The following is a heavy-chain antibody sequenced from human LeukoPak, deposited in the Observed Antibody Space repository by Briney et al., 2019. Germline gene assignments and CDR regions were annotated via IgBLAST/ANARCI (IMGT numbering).Heavy chain of an antibody. CDR2: IKQDGSEK. CDR1: GFTFSSYW. D-gene: IGHD3-16*01. V-gene: IGHV3-7*01. J-gene: IGHJ4*02. Sequence: GGSLRLSCAASGFTFSSYWMSWVRQAPGKGLEWVANIKQDGSEKYYVDSVKGRFTISRDNAKNSLYLQMNSLRAEDTAVYYCARVNTVPDYVWGSYSDYFDYWGQGTLVTVSS. CDR3: ARVNTVPDYVWGSYSDYFDY.